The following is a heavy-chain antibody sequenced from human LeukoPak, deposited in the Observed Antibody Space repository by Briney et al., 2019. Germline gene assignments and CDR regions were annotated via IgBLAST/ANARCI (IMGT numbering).Heavy chain of an antibody. J-gene: IGHJ4*02. D-gene: IGHD2-2*01. V-gene: IGHV4-59*10. CDR2: IYTSGST. Sequence: SETLSLTCAVYGGSFSSYYWSWIRQPAGKGLEWIGRIYTSGSTNYNPSLKSRVTMSVDTSKNQFSLKLSSVTAADTAVYYCARVRRYCSSTSCYYFDYWGQGTLVTVSS. CDR1: GGSFSSYY. CDR3: ARVRRYCSSTSCYYFDY.